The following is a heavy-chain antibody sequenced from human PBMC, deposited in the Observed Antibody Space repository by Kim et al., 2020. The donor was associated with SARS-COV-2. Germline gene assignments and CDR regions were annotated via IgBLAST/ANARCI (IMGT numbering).Heavy chain of an antibody. CDR3: ASQRITMIVVVISSDWYFDL. CDR1: GGSISSSSYY. CDR2: IYYSGST. J-gene: IGHJ2*01. V-gene: IGHV4-39*01. D-gene: IGHD3-22*01. Sequence: SETLSLTCTVSGGSISSSSYYWGWIRQPPGKGLEWIGSIYYSGSTYYNPSLKSRVTISVDPSKNQFSLKLSSVTAADTAVYYCASQRITMIVVVISSDWYFDLGGRGTLVTVSS.